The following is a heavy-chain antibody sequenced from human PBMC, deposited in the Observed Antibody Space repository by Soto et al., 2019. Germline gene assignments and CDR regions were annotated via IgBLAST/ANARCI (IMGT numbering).Heavy chain of an antibody. D-gene: IGHD6-19*01. J-gene: IGHJ5*02. V-gene: IGHV3-30*18. Sequence: GGSLRLSCAASGFTFSSYGMHWVRQAPGKGLEWVAVISYDGSNKYYADSVKGRFTISRDNSKNTLYLQMNSLRAEDTAVYYCAKAFRPKAVAGPPVDPWGQGTLVTVSS. CDR1: GFTFSSYG. CDR2: ISYDGSNK. CDR3: AKAFRPKAVAGPPVDP.